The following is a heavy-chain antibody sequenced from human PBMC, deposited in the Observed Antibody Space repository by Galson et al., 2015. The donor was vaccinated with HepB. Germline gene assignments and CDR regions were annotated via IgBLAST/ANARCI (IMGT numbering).Heavy chain of an antibody. CDR3: ARVDGDYFDAFDI. CDR1: GGSISSGSYY. D-gene: IGHD4-17*01. Sequence: TLSLTCTVSGGSISSGSYYWSWIRRPAGKGLEWIGRIYTSGSTIYNPSLKSRVTMSVDTSKNQFSLKLSSVTAADTAVYYCARVDGDYFDAFDIWGQGTMVTVSS. CDR2: IYTSGST. J-gene: IGHJ3*02. V-gene: IGHV4-61*02.